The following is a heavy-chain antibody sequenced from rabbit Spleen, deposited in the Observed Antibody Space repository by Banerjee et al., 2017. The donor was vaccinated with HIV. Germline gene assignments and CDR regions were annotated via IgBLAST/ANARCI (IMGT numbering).Heavy chain of an antibody. J-gene: IGHJ4*01. CDR2: IYTGVSGFT. CDR3: ARFYAGYGDFGYAAM. Sequence: QSLEESGGDLVKPEGSLTLTCTASGFSFSSSYYMCWVRQAPGKGLEWIGCIYTGVSGFTYYASWAKGQFTISKTSSTKVTLQMPTLTVADTATYFCARFYAGYGDFGYAAMWGPGTLVTVS. V-gene: IGHV1S40*01. D-gene: IGHD7-1*01. CDR1: GFSFSSSYY.